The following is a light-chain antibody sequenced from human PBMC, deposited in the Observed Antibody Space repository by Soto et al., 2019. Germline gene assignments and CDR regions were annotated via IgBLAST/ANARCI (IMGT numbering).Light chain of an antibody. J-gene: IGLJ1*01. V-gene: IGLV1-51*01. CDR3: GTWDSSLSAL. CDR1: SSNIGNNY. CDR2: DNN. Sequence: QSVLTQPPSVSAAPGQKVTISCSGSSSNIGNNYVSWYQQLPGTAPKPLIYDNNKRPSGIPDRFSGSKSGTSATLGITGLQTGDEADYYCGTWDSSLSALFGTGTKVTVL.